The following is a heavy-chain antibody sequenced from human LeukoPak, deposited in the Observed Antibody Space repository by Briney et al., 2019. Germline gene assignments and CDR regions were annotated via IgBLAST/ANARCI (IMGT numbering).Heavy chain of an antibody. J-gene: IGHJ4*02. V-gene: IGHV4-34*01. CDR1: GGSFSGYY. CDR3: ARGQGPYYYGSGSLLGESPMYYFDY. Sequence: KSSETLSLTCAVYGGSFSGYYWSWIRQPPGKGLEWIGEINHSGSTNYNPSLKSRVTISVDTSKNQLSLKLSSVTAADTAVYYCARGQGPYYYGSGSLLGESPMYYFDYWGQGTLVTVSS. D-gene: IGHD3-10*01. CDR2: INHSGST.